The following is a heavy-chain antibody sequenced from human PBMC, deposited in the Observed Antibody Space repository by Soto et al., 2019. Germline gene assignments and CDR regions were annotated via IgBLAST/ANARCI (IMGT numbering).Heavy chain of an antibody. CDR1: GYTFTSYG. CDR2: ISAYNGNT. Sequence: ASVKVSCKASGYTFTSYGISWVRQAPGQGLEWMGWISAYNGNTNYAQKLQGRVTMTTDTSTSTAYMELRSLRSDDTAVYYCALIKGSSSSGGPRDIWGQGTLVTVS. V-gene: IGHV1-18*01. J-gene: IGHJ4*02. CDR3: ALIKGSSSSGGPRDI. D-gene: IGHD6-13*01.